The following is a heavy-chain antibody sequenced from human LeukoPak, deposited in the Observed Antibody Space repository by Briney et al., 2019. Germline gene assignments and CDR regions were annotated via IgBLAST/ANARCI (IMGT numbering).Heavy chain of an antibody. CDR2: IYSGGST. CDR1: GFTVSSNY. J-gene: IGHJ6*02. CDR3: ARLAAAGTSRPDYGMDV. V-gene: IGHV3-66*04. Sequence: GGSLRLSCAASGFTVSSNYMTWVRQAPGKGPEWVSLIYSGGSTYYADSVKGRFTISRDNSKNTLYLQMNSLRAEDTAVYYCARLAAAGTSRPDYGMDVWGQGTTVTVSS. D-gene: IGHD6-13*01.